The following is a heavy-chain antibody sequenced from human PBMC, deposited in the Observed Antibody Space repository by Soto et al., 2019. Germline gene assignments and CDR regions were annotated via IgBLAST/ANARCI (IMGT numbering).Heavy chain of an antibody. Sequence: GGSLRLSCAASGFTFDDYAMHWVRQAPGKGLEWVSGISWNSGSIGYADSVKGRFTISRDNAKNSLYLQMNSLRAEDTALYYCAKDIYYDSSGYYYYAFDIWGQGTMVTVSS. J-gene: IGHJ3*02. CDR2: ISWNSGSI. D-gene: IGHD3-22*01. CDR1: GFTFDDYA. CDR3: AKDIYYDSSGYYYYAFDI. V-gene: IGHV3-9*01.